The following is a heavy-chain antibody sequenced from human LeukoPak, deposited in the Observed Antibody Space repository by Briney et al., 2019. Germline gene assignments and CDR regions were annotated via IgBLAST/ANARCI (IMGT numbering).Heavy chain of an antibody. J-gene: IGHJ4*02. CDR3: AKDLYDYGDYGDFDY. Sequence: GGSLRLSCAASRFTFSSYAMSWVRQAPGKGLEWVSAISGSGGSTYYADSVKGRFTISRDNSKNTLYLQMNSLRAEDTAVYCCAKDLYDYGDYGDFDYWGQGTLVTVSS. CDR2: ISGSGGST. CDR1: RFTFSSYA. V-gene: IGHV3-23*01. D-gene: IGHD4-17*01.